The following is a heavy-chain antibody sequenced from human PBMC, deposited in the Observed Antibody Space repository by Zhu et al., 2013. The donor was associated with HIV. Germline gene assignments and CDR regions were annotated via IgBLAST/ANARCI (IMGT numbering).Heavy chain of an antibody. J-gene: IGHJ4*02. Sequence: QVQLVQSGAEVKKPGASVKVSCKASGYTFTGYYMHWVRQAPGQGLEWMAMISPSDNTTTSAQRFQGRLTLTRDTATSTVYMDLSSLRSEDTAVYYCARQLRNGYNSDYFDYWGQGTLVTVSS. V-gene: IGHV1-46*01. CDR1: GYTFTGYY. CDR2: ISPSDNTT. CDR3: ARQLRNGYNSDYFDY. D-gene: IGHD5-12*01.